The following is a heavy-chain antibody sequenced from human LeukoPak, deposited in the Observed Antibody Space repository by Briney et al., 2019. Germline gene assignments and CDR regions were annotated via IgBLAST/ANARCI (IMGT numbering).Heavy chain of an antibody. D-gene: IGHD3-10*01. Sequence: GGSLRLSCAASKFTFSDYYMSGVRQAPGEGLAWVSYISSTASTRYYADSVKGRFTISRDNAKNSLYLQMNSLRAEDTAVYYCARCGDGLPCDFDYWGQGTLVTVSS. CDR3: ARCGDGLPCDFDY. CDR2: ISSTASTR. CDR1: KFTFSDYY. V-gene: IGHV3-11*04. J-gene: IGHJ4*02.